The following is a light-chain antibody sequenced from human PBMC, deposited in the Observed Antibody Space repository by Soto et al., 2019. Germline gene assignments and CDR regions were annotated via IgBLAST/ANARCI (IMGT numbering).Light chain of an antibody. CDR1: SSDVGGYNY. Sequence: QSALTQPASVSGSPGQSITISCTGTSSDVGGYNYVSWYQQHPGKAPKLMIYDVSNRPSGVSNPFSGSKSGNTASLTISWLQDEDEADYYCSSYTSSSTIVVFGGGTKLTVL. CDR2: DVS. V-gene: IGLV2-14*01. CDR3: SSYTSSSTIVV. J-gene: IGLJ2*01.